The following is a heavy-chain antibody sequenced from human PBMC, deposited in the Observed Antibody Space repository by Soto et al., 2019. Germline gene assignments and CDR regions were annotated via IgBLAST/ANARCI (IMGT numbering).Heavy chain of an antibody. J-gene: IGHJ4*02. CDR2: INHSGST. Sequence: QVQLQQWGAGLLKPSETLSLTCAVYGGSFSGYYWSWIRQPPGKGLEWIGEINHSGSTNYNPSLKSRVTISVDTSKNQFSLELSSVTAADTAVYYCARARRYGDYSFDYWGQGTLVTVSS. CDR1: GGSFSGYY. V-gene: IGHV4-34*01. D-gene: IGHD4-17*01. CDR3: ARARRYGDYSFDY.